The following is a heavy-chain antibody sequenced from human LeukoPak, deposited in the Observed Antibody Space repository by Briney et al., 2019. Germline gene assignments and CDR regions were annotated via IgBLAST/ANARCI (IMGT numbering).Heavy chain of an antibody. CDR3: ARRRTTVTTSLDY. CDR2: ISSSSSYI. J-gene: IGHJ4*02. CDR1: GFTFSSYS. Sequence: GGSLRLSCAASGFTFSSYSMNWVRQAPGKGLEWVSSISSSSSYIYYADSVKGRFTISRDNAKNSLYLQMNSLRAEDTAVYYCARRRTTVTTSLDYWGQGTLVTVSS. V-gene: IGHV3-21*01. D-gene: IGHD4-17*01.